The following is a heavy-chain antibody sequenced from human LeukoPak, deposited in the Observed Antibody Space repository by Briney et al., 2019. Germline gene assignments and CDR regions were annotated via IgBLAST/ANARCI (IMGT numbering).Heavy chain of an antibody. J-gene: IGHJ4*02. CDR1: GGTFSSYA. D-gene: IGHD3-16*01. Sequence: ASVKVSCKASGGTFSSYAISWVRQAPGQGREWMGRIIPILGIANYAQKFQGRVTITADKSTSTAYMELSSLRTEDTAVYYCARVSDRYDDDQNVDYWGQGTLVTVSS. V-gene: IGHV1-69*04. CDR2: IIPILGIA. CDR3: ARVSDRYDDDQNVDY.